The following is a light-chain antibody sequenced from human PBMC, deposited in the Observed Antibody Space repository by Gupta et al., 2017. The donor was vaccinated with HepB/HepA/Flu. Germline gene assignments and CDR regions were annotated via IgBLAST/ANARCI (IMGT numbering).Light chain of an antibody. V-gene: IGKV1-27*01. CDR3: QKDNSVPFT. CDR2: AAS. CDR1: HGINNF. J-gene: IGKJ3*01. Sequence: DIQMTQSPSSLSASVGDRITITCRASHGINNFVAWYQQKPGKVPKLLIYAASTLQSGVPARFSGSGSGTDFTLTISRLQPEDVATYYCQKDNSVPFTFGHGTKVDIK.